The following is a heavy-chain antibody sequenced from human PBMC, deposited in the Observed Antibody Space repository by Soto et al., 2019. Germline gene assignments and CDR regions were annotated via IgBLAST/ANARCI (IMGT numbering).Heavy chain of an antibody. CDR1: GGSLSGYY. V-gene: IGHV4-34*01. CDR2: INHSGSA. D-gene: IGHD3-10*01. Sequence: QVQLQQWGSGLLKPSETLSLTCAVYGGSLSGYYWSWIRQSPGKGLEWIGQINHSGSANYHPSLKRRITIILPTSGNEVSLELSSVTAADTSVYYFARATSPYASGRYEGGYYYFDYWGQGTLVTVSS. J-gene: IGHJ4*02. CDR3: ARATSPYASGRYEGGYYYFDY.